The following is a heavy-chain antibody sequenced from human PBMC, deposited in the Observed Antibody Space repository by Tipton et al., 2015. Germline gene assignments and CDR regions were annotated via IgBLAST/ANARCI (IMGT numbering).Heavy chain of an antibody. J-gene: IGHJ4*02. CDR1: GGSVNSANYY. CDR3: ARARGRHGGLFDS. CDR2: ISYSGST. Sequence: LRLSCTVSGGSVNSANYYWSWIRQPPGKGLEWIGYISYSGSTNYNPSLKSRVTISVDTSKTQFSLKMSSVTASDTAVYYCARARGRHGGLFDSWGQGILVTVSS. D-gene: IGHD4-23*01. V-gene: IGHV4-61*01.